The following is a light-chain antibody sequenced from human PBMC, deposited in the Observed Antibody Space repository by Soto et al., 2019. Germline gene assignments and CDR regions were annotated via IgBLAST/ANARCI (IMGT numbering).Light chain of an antibody. CDR1: QSITNY. Sequence: DIQMTQSPSSLSVSVGDRVTITCRASQSITNYLNWYQQKPGKAPRLLVYAASSLQSGVPSRFSGNGSGTEFTLTISSLQPEDFASYYCQQSDSYPYTFGQGTKLEIK. CDR3: QQSDSYPYT. V-gene: IGKV1-39*01. CDR2: AAS. J-gene: IGKJ2*01.